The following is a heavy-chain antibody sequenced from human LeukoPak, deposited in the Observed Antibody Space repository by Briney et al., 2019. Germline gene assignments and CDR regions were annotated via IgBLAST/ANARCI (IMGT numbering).Heavy chain of an antibody. Sequence: PSETLSLTCAVYGGSFSGYYWSWIRQPPGKGLEWIGEINHSGSTNYNPSLKSRVTISVDTSKNQFSLKLSSVTAADTAVYYCANEGYRNSNLFAPWAKGTMVTVSS. CDR2: INHSGST. CDR1: GGSFSGYY. CDR3: ANEGYRNSNLFAP. J-gene: IGHJ3*01. V-gene: IGHV4-34*01. D-gene: IGHD3-16*02.